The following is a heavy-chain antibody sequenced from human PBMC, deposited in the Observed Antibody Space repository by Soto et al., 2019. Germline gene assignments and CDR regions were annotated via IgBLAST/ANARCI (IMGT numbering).Heavy chain of an antibody. V-gene: IGHV4-59*01. D-gene: IGHD3-22*01. CDR3: ARGDSHSSGYLIVGVLTQ. CDR1: GGSISTNY. J-gene: IGHJ4*02. Sequence: SEPLSLTGTVFGGSISTNYWSWIRNPPGKGLEWIVYIYNSGSSNYNPSLKSRVTISVDTSKNHFSLQLASVTAADTAVYYCARGDSHSSGYLIVGVLTQWGQGTLVTVSS. CDR2: IYNSGSS.